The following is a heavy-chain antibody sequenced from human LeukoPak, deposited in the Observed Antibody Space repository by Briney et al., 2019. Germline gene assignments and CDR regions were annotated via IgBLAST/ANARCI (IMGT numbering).Heavy chain of an antibody. D-gene: IGHD4-17*01. CDR1: GFTFSSYS. CDR2: ISSSSSYI. Sequence: PGGSLRLSCAASGFTFSSYSMNWVRQAPGKGLEWVSSISSSSSYIYYADSVKGRFTISRDNAKNSLYLQMNSLRAEDTAVYYCASGNRDYGDNWYFDLWGRGTLVTVSS. CDR3: ASGNRDYGDNWYFDL. V-gene: IGHV3-21*01. J-gene: IGHJ2*01.